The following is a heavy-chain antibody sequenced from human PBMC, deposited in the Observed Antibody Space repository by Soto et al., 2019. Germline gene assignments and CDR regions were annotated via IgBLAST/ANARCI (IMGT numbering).Heavy chain of an antibody. CDR3: AKDEGPLVGADFDY. CDR1: GFPFSSYA. CDR2: ISGSGGST. Sequence: GGSLRLSCAASGFPFSSYAMSWVRQAPGKGLEWVSAISGSGGSTYYADSVKGRFTISRDNSKNTLYLQMNSLRAEDTAVYYCAKDEGPLVGADFDYWGRGTLVTVSS. D-gene: IGHD1-26*01. V-gene: IGHV3-23*01. J-gene: IGHJ4*02.